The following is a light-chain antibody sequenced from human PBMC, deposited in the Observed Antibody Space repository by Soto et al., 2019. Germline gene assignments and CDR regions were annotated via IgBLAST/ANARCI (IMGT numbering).Light chain of an antibody. Sequence: DIQMTQSPSSLSASVGDRVTITCRASQSISSYLNWYQQKPGKAPKLLIYAASSLESGVPSRFSGNGSWTDFTLTISSLQPEDFATYYCQQSYSTPQTFGQGTKVEIK. J-gene: IGKJ1*01. V-gene: IGKV1-39*01. CDR3: QQSYSTPQT. CDR1: QSISSY. CDR2: AAS.